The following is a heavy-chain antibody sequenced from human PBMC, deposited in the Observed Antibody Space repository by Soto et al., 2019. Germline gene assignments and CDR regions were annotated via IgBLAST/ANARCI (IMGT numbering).Heavy chain of an antibody. D-gene: IGHD3-10*01. Sequence: QVQLVQSGNEVKKPGASVKVSCKASGYTFAHYGLVWVRQAPGQGLEWMGWISTSDGDTNYTPKFQGRVTMTIDTXTXTXXLELRSLTSDDTAVYFCAREWDYYAARSYSNWFDPWGQGTLVTVSS. V-gene: IGHV1-18*01. CDR3: AREWDYYAARSYSNWFDP. CDR1: GYTFAHYG. CDR2: ISTSDGDT. J-gene: IGHJ5*02.